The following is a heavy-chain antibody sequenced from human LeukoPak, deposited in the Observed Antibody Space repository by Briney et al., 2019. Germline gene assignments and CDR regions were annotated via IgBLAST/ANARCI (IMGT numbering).Heavy chain of an antibody. D-gene: IGHD6-13*01. CDR2: IYTSGST. CDR3: ASAAAGTGTNWFDP. Sequence: SETLSLTCTVSGGSISYFYWSWIRQPAGKGLEWIGRIYTSGSTNYNPSLKSRVTMSVDTSKKQFSLKLSSVTAADTAVYYCASAAAGTGTNWFDPWGQGTLVTVSS. V-gene: IGHV4-4*07. CDR1: GGSISYFY. J-gene: IGHJ5*02.